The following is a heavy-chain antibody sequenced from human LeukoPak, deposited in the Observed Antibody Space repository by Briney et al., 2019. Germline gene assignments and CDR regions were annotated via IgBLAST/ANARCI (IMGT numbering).Heavy chain of an antibody. CDR2: IASDGSST. V-gene: IGHV3-74*01. CDR3: ARGRPHGNDY. CDR1: VFTFSSYW. Sequence: GGSLRLSCAASVFTFSSYWMNWVRQAPGKGLVWVSRIASDGSSTTYADSVKGRFSISRDNAKNTLYLQMNSLRVEDTAVYCCARGRPHGNDYWGQGTLVTVSS. D-gene: IGHD4-23*01. J-gene: IGHJ4*02.